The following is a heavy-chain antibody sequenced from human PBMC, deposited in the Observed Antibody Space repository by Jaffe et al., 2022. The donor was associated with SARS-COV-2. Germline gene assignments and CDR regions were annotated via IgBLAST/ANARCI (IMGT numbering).Heavy chain of an antibody. Sequence: EVQLVDSGGGLVQPGGSLRLSCAASGFTFINYALSWVRQAPGKGLEWVSSISGNGGNTFYADSVKGRFTISRDNSKNTLHLQMNGLRAEDTAVYYCAKLMTWLGSHDSWGQGTLVAVSS. CDR1: GFTFINYA. CDR3: AKLMTWLGSHDS. J-gene: IGHJ4*02. V-gene: IGHV3-23*04. D-gene: IGHD3-16*01. CDR2: ISGNGGNT.